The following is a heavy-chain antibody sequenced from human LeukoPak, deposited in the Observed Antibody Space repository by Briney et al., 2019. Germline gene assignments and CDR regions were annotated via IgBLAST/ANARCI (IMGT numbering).Heavy chain of an antibody. J-gene: IGHJ4*02. Sequence: GASVKLSCKASGYTFTGYYLHWVRQAPGQRLEWMAWINPNNGDTNYAQRFQGRVTMTRDTSISTAYMGLSSLRSDDTAVYYCARQWELTLDFWGQGTLVTVSS. V-gene: IGHV1-2*02. CDR2: INPNNGDT. CDR3: ARQWELTLDF. CDR1: GYTFTGYY. D-gene: IGHD1-26*01.